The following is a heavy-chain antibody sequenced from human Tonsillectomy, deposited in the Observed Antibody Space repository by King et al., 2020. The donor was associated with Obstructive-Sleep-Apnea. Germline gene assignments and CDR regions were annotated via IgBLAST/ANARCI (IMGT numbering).Heavy chain of an antibody. J-gene: IGHJ4*02. CDR1: GFTFSSYA. CDR3: VKDADYGDRNFDY. V-gene: IGHV3-64D*09. Sequence: VQLVESGGGLVQPGGSLRLSCSASGFTFSSYAMHWVRQAPGKGREYVSSISSNGGSPYYADSVKGRFTISRENSKNTLYLQMSSLRAEDTAVYYCVKDADYGDRNFDYWGQGTLVTVSS. D-gene: IGHD4-17*01. CDR2: ISSNGGSP.